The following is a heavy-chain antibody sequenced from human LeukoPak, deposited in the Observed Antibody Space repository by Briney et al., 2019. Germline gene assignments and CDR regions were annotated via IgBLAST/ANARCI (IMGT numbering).Heavy chain of an antibody. CDR3: ASENGGTSYYFDY. Sequence: SETLSLTCTVSGGSISSSSYYWGWIRQPPGKGLEWIGSIYYSGSTYYNPSLKSRVTISVDTSKNQFSLKLSSVTAADTAVYYCASENGGTSYYFDYWGQGTLVTVSS. J-gene: IGHJ4*02. V-gene: IGHV4-39*01. CDR2: IYYSGST. D-gene: IGHD2-8*01. CDR1: GGSISSSSYY.